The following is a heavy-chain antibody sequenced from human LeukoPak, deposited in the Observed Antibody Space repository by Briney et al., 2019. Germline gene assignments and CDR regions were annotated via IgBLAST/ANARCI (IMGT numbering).Heavy chain of an antibody. Sequence: PGRSLRLSCAASGFTFSSFGMHWVRQAPGKGLEWVALTWYDGSSSYYADSVKGRFTISRDNSKNTLYLQMNSLRAEDTAVYYCARNYPPEMATIEDLDYWGQGTLVTVSS. V-gene: IGHV3-33*01. CDR1: GFTFSSFG. D-gene: IGHD5-24*01. CDR3: ARNYPPEMATIEDLDY. CDR2: TWYDGSSS. J-gene: IGHJ4*02.